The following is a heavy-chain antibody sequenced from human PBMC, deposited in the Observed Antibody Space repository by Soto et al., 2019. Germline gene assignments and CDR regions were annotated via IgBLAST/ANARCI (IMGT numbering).Heavy chain of an antibody. CDR1: GFTFTRYS. CDR3: ARESEDLTSNFDY. J-gene: IGHJ4*02. Sequence: GGSLRLSCAASGFTFTRYSMNWVRQAPGKGLEWVSSISSTTNYIYYGDSMKGRFTITRDNAKNSLYLEMNSLRAEDTAVYYCARESEDLTSNFDYWGQGTLVTVSS. CDR2: ISSTTNYI. V-gene: IGHV3-21*06.